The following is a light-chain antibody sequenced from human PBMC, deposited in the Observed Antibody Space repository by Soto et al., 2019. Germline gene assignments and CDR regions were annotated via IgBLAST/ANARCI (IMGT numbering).Light chain of an antibody. Sequence: EIVLTQSPATLSLSPGERVTLSCRASQSVSNYLAWYQQKPGQAPMLLIYDASNRATGIPARFSGSGSGTDFTLTISSLEPEDFAVYYCQQRSSWPLYTFGQGTKLEIK. CDR2: DAS. CDR3: QQRSSWPLYT. J-gene: IGKJ2*01. V-gene: IGKV3-11*01. CDR1: QSVSNY.